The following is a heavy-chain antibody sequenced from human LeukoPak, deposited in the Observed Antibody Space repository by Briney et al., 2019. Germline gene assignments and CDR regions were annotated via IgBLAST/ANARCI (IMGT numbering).Heavy chain of an antibody. J-gene: IGHJ4*02. CDR2: IWYDGSNK. CDR1: GFTFSSYG. V-gene: IGHV3-33*01. CDR3: ARGYSSSWLGYFDY. D-gene: IGHD6-13*01. Sequence: GGSLRLSCAASGFTFSSYGMHWVRQAPGKGLEWVAVIWYDGSNKYYADSVKGRFTISRDNSKNTLYLQMNSLRAEDTAVYYCARGYSSSWLGYFDYWGQGTLVTVSS.